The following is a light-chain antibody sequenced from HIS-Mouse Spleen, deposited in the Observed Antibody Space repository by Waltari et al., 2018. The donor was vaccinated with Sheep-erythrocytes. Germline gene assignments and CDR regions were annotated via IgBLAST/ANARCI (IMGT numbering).Light chain of an antibody. CDR3: SSYTSSSTSWV. J-gene: IGLJ3*02. CDR1: SSDVGGYNY. V-gene: IGLV2-14*03. CDR2: DVS. Sequence: QSALTQPASVSGSPGQSITLSCTGTSSDVGGYNYVPWYQQHPGKAPNLMIYDVSNRPSGVSNRFSGSKSGNTASLTISGLQAEDEADYYCSSYTSSSTSWVFGGGTKLTVL.